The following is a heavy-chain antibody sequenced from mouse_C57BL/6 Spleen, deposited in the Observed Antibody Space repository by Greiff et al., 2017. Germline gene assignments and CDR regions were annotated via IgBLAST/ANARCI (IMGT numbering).Heavy chain of an antibody. J-gene: IGHJ4*01. CDR1: GYAFSSSW. V-gene: IGHV1-82*01. D-gene: IGHD3-2*02. CDR2: IYPGDGDT. Sequence: QVQLQQSGPELVKPGASVKISCKASGYAFSSSWMNWVKQRPGKGLEWIGRIYPGDGDTNYNGKFKGKATLTADKSSSTAYMQLSSLTSEDSAVYFCAREGSSGSYYYAMDYWGQGTSVTVSS. CDR3: AREGSSGSYYYAMDY.